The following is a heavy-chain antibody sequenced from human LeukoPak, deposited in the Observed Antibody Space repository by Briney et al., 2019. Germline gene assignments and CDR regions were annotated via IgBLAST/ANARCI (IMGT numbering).Heavy chain of an antibody. CDR2: IYNSEIT. V-gene: IGHV4-59*01. J-gene: IGHJ4*02. D-gene: IGHD2-2*01. Sequence: SETLSLTCTVSGASITDYYWSWIRQPPGKGLEFIGYIYNSEITNYNASLSSRVTMSVDTSKNQFSLKLTSVTAADTAVYYCARVYQSAEYYFDYWGQGNLVSVSS. CDR1: GASITDYY. CDR3: ARVYQSAEYYFDY.